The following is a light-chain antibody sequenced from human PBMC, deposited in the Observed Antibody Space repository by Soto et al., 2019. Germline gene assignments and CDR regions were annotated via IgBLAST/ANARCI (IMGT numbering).Light chain of an antibody. J-gene: IGKJ1*01. Sequence: IVFVPFSNAMVWSPRQRHTLCYQASQTVTSGYLAWYQQKPGQAPRLLIYGVSTGATGIPDRFSGSGSGTDFTLTISRLEPEDFAVYFCQVYGSSSKTFGQGTKVDIK. CDR1: QTVTSGY. V-gene: IGKV3-20*01. CDR2: GVS. CDR3: QVYGSSSKT.